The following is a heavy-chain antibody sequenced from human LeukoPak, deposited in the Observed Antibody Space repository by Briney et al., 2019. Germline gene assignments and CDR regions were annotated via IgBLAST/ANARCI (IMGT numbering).Heavy chain of an antibody. V-gene: IGHV1-69*13. CDR2: IIPIFGTA. CDR1: GGTFSSYA. Sequence: ASVKVSCKASGGTFSSYAISWVRQAPGQGLEWMGGIIPIFGTANFAQKFQGRVTITADESTSTAYMELSSLRSEDTAVYYCARDGHSYYDSSVGHAFDIWGQGTMVTVSS. D-gene: IGHD3-22*01. J-gene: IGHJ3*02. CDR3: ARDGHSYYDSSVGHAFDI.